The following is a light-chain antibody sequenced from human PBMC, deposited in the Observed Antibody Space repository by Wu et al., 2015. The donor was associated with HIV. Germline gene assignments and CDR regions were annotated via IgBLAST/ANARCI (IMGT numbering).Light chain of an antibody. CDR2: GAS. V-gene: IGKV3-15*01. Sequence: EIVMTQSPATLSVSPGEGATLSCRASQSISNNLAWYQQKPGQAPRLLISGASTRATGIPARFRGSGSGTEFTLTISSMQSEDCAVYYCQQYNKWPLLFGQGTKLEXK. CDR1: QSISNN. J-gene: IGKJ2*01. CDR3: QQYNKWPLL.